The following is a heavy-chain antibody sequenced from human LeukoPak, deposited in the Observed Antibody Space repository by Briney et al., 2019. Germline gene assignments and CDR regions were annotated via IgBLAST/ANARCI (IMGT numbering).Heavy chain of an antibody. J-gene: IGHJ5*02. CDR3: ALLGDRGRGWFDP. D-gene: IGHD3-3*02. V-gene: IGHV1-69*13. Sequence: GASVKVSCKASGYTFTSYDINWVRQAPGQGLEWMGGIIPIFGTANYAQKFQGRVTITADESTSTAYMELSSLRSEDTAVYYCALLGDRGRGWFDPWGQGTLVTVSS. CDR2: IIPIFGTA. CDR1: GYTFTSYD.